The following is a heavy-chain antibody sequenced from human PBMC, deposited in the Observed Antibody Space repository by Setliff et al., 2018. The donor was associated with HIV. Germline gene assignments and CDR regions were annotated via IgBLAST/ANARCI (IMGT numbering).Heavy chain of an antibody. D-gene: IGHD2-2*03. CDR2: VHVGGGRT. CDR1: GFAFNTYD. Sequence: QSGGSLRLSCAASGFAFNTYDMNWVRQAPGQGPEWVSVVHVGGGRTDYADSVRGRFVISRDDSRNMLYLQMSGLRGDDTAMYYCAKPTNGFYPRAFDTWGPGTMVTVSS. CDR3: AKPTNGFYPRAFDT. V-gene: IGHV3-23*01. J-gene: IGHJ3*02.